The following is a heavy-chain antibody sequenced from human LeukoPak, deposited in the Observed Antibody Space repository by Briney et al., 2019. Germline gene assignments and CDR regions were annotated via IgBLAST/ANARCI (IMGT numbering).Heavy chain of an antibody. Sequence: PGGSLRLSCAASGFTFNNYAMTWVRQAPGKGLEWVSSISSSSSYIYYADSVKGRFTISRDNAKNSLYLQMNSLRAEDTAVYYCARVLVQDIVVVVAEIYGMDVWGQGTTVTVSS. D-gene: IGHD2-15*01. J-gene: IGHJ6*02. CDR2: ISSSSSYI. V-gene: IGHV3-21*01. CDR3: ARVLVQDIVVVVAEIYGMDV. CDR1: GFTFNNYA.